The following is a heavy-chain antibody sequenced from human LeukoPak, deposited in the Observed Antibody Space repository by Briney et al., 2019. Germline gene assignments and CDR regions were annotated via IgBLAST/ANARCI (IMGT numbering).Heavy chain of an antibody. CDR2: INHSGST. CDR3: ARGGRQKTFDY. V-gene: IGHV4-34*01. J-gene: IGHJ4*02. CDR1: GGSFSGYY. Sequence: SETLSLTCAAYGGSFSGYYWSWIRQPPGKGLEWIGEINHSGSTNYNPSLKSRVTISVDTSKNQFSLKLSSVTAADTAVYYCARGGRQKTFDYWGQGTLVTVSS.